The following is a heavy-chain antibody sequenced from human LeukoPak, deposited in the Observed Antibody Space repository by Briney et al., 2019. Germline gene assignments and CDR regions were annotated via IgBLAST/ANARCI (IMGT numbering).Heavy chain of an antibody. CDR3: ARTVAGAYYYYYYMDV. J-gene: IGHJ6*03. CDR2: ISRSGSTI. Sequence: GGSLRLSCAASGFTFSDYYMSWIRQAPGKGLEWVSYISRSGSTIYYADSVKGRFTISRDNAKNSLYLQMNSLRAEDTAVYYCARTVAGAYYYYYYMDVWGKGTTVTVSS. CDR1: GFTFSDYY. V-gene: IGHV3-11*04. D-gene: IGHD6-19*01.